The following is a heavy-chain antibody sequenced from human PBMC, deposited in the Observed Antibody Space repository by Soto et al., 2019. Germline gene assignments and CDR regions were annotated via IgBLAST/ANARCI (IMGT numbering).Heavy chain of an antibody. J-gene: IGHJ6*02. D-gene: IGHD3-22*01. CDR2: ISVYSGNT. CDR3: ARGGHYYDSSGYTRLNYHGMDV. CDR1: GYTFTSYG. V-gene: IGHV1-18*01. Sequence: ASVKVSCKASGYTFTSYGISWVRQAPGQGLEWMGWISVYSGNTNYAQKFQGRVTMTTDTSTSTAYMELRSLRSDDTAVYYCARGGHYYDSSGYTRLNYHGMDVWGQGTAVTVSS.